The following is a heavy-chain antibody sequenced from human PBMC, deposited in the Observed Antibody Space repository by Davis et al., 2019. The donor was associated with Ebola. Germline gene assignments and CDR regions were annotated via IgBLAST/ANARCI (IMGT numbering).Heavy chain of an antibody. CDR2: FSAYNGNT. CDR1: GYTFTSYG. V-gene: IGHV1-18*04. D-gene: IGHD5-24*01. Sequence: ASVKVSCKASGYTFTSYGISWVRQAPGQGLEWMGWFSAYNGNTNYAQKLQGRVTMTTDTSTSTAYMELRSLRSDDTAVYYCARDLGIEMATSPIYYYYGMDVWGQGTTVTVSS. J-gene: IGHJ6*02. CDR3: ARDLGIEMATSPIYYYYGMDV.